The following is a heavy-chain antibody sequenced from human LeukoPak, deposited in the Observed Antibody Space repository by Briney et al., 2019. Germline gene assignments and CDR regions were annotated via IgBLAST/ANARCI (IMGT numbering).Heavy chain of an antibody. CDR1: GGSFSGYY. D-gene: IGHD6-13*01. CDR2: INHSGST. Sequence: SETLSLTCAVYGGSFSGYYWSWIRQPPGKGLEWIGDINHSGSTNYNPSLKSRVTISVDTSKNQFYLKLSSGTAADTAVYYCARGGIIAAFGYWGQGTLVTVSS. CDR3: ARGGIIAAFGY. V-gene: IGHV4-34*01. J-gene: IGHJ4*02.